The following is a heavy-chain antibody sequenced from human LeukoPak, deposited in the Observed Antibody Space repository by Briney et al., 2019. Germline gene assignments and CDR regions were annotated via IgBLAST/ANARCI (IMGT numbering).Heavy chain of an antibody. CDR1: GGSFSGYY. CDR2: INHSGST. Sequence: PSETLSLTCAVYGGSFSGYYWSWIRQPPGKGLEWIGEINHSGSTNYNPSLKSRVTISVDTSKNQFSLKLSSVTAADTAVYYCARGIDYWGQGTLVTVSS. J-gene: IGHJ4*02. CDR3: ARGIDY. V-gene: IGHV4-34*01.